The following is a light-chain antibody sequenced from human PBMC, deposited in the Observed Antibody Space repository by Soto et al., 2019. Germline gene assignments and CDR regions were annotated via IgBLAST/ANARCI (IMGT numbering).Light chain of an antibody. CDR2: GND. CDR3: QSYGSSPSANFV. CDR1: SSNTGAGYD. V-gene: IGLV1-40*01. Sequence: QSVLTQPPSVFGAPGQRVTISCTGSSSNTGAGYDVHWYQQLPGKAPKLLIYGNDNRPSGVPERFSGSKSGTSASLAITGLRADDEADYYCQSYGSSPSANFVFGTGTKVTVL. J-gene: IGLJ1*01.